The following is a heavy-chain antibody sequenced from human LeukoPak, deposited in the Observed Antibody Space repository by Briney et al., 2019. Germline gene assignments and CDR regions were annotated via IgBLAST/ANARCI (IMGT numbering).Heavy chain of an antibody. CDR1: GGSFSGYY. Sequence: TSETLSLTCAVYGGSFSGYYWSWIRQPPGKGLEWIGEINHSGSTNYNPSLKSRITISVDTSKNQFSLKLSSVTAADTAVYYCVGFCSSTSCSYNWFDPWGQGTLVTVPS. CDR2: INHSGST. CDR3: VGFCSSTSCSYNWFDP. J-gene: IGHJ5*02. D-gene: IGHD2-2*01. V-gene: IGHV4-34*01.